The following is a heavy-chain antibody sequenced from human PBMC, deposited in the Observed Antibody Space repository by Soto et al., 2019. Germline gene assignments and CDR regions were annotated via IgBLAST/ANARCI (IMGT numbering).Heavy chain of an antibody. V-gene: IGHV1-69*13. CDR1: GGTFSSYA. CDR2: IIPIFGTA. D-gene: IGHD3-10*01. J-gene: IGHJ3*02. CDR3: ARAMVRGVGGAFDI. Sequence: SVKVSCKASGGTFSSYAISWVRQAPGQGLEWMGGIIPIFGTANYAQKFQGRVTITADESTSTAYMELSSLRSEDTAVYYCARAMVRGVGGAFDIWGQGTMVTVSS.